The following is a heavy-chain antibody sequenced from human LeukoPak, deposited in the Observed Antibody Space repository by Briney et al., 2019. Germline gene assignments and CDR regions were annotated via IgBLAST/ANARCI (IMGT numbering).Heavy chain of an antibody. CDR3: ARLEGGAAAGNLFSG. V-gene: IGHV4-39*01. CDR1: GFTFSSYA. Sequence: GSLRLSCAASGFTFSSYAMSWVRQPPGKGLEWIGSIYYSGSTYYNPSLKSRVTISVDTSKNQFSLKLSSVTAADTAVYYCARLEGGAAAGNLFSGWGQGTLVTVSS. D-gene: IGHD6-13*01. J-gene: IGHJ4*02. CDR2: IYYSGST.